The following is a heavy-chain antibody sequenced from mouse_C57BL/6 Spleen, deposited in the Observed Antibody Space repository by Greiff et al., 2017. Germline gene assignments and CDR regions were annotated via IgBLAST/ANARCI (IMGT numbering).Heavy chain of an antibody. CDR1: GFNIKDYY. CDR2: IDPEDGDT. J-gene: IGHJ3*01. Sequence: EVMLVESGAELVRPGASVKLSCTASGFNIKDYYMHWVKQRPEQGLEWIGRIDPEDGDTEYAPKFQGKATMTADTSSNTAYLQLSSLTSEDTAVYYCTIYGSSYHCAYWGQGTLVTVSA. D-gene: IGHD1-1*01. V-gene: IGHV14-1*01. CDR3: TIYGSSYHCAY.